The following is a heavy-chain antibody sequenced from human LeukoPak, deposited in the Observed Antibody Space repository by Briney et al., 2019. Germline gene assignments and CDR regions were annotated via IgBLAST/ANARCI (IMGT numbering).Heavy chain of an antibody. CDR1: GGTFSSYA. V-gene: IGHV1-69*05. CDR2: IIPIFGTA. D-gene: IGHD3-9*01. Sequence: ASVKVSCKASGGTFSSYAISWVRQAPGQGLEWMGGIIPIFGTANYAQKLQGRVTMTTDTSTSTAYMELRSLRSDDTAVYYCARAYYDILTGPYGMDVWGQGTTVTVSS. J-gene: IGHJ6*02. CDR3: ARAYYDILTGPYGMDV.